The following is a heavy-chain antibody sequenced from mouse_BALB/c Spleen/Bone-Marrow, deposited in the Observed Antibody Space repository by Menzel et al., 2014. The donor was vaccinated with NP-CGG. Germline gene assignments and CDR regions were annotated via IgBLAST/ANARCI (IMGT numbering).Heavy chain of an antibody. CDR2: INPSNGGT. CDR3: TREGDSPFAY. V-gene: IGHV1S81*02. CDR1: GYTFTSYY. D-gene: IGHD2-13*01. Sequence: VQLVESGAELVKPGASVKLSCKASGYTFTSYYMYWVKQRPGQGLEWIGEINPSNGGTSFNEKFKSKATLTVDKSSSTAYMQLSSLTSEDSAAYYCTREGDSPFAYWGQGTLVTVSA. J-gene: IGHJ3*01.